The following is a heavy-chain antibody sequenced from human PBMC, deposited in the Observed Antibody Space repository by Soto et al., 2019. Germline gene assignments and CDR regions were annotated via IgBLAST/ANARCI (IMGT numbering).Heavy chain of an antibody. J-gene: IGHJ4*02. CDR3: ARGERDFWSGYYGY. CDR2: IYYSGST. Sequence: LSLTCTVSGGSISSYYWSWIQQPPGKGLEWIGYIYYSGSTNYNPSLKSRVTISVDTSKNQFSLKLSSVTAADTAVYYCARGERDFWSGYYGYWGQGTLVTVSS. D-gene: IGHD3-3*01. CDR1: GGSISSYY. V-gene: IGHV4-59*01.